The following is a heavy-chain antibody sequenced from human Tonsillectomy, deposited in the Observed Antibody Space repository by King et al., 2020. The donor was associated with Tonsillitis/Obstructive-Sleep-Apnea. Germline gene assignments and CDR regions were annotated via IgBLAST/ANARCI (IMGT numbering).Heavy chain of an antibody. D-gene: IGHD3-22*01. CDR1: GHTFSSSV. V-gene: IGHV7-4-1*02. Sequence: QLVQSGSELKKPGASVKVSCKASGHTFSSSVLNWVRQAPGQGLEWMGWINTNTGNPTYAQAFTGRFVFSLDTSVSTAYLQISSLKAEDTAVYYCARAQNFDSSGPRHYYMDVWGKGTTVTVSS. J-gene: IGHJ6*03. CDR3: ARAQNFDSSGPRHYYMDV. CDR2: INTNTGNP.